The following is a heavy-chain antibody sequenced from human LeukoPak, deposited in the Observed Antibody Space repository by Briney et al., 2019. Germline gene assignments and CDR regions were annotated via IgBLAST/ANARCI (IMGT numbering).Heavy chain of an antibody. Sequence: PSETLSLTCTVSGGSITGYYWNWIRQPAGQGLEWLGRVYSSGVGNYNPSLTSRVTMSVDTSKNQFSLKLTSLTAADTAVYYCAREEFLHEFDSSGYFVYWGQGTLVTVSS. CDR1: GGSITGYY. J-gene: IGHJ4*02. V-gene: IGHV4-4*07. D-gene: IGHD3-22*01. CDR2: VYSSGVG. CDR3: AREEFLHEFDSSGYFVY.